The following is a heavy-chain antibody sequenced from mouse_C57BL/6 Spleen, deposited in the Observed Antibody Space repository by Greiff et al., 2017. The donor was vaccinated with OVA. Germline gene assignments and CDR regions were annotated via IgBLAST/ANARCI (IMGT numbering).Heavy chain of an antibody. Sequence: VQLKQSGGGLVQPKGSLKLSCAASGFSFNTYAMNWVRQAPGKGLEWVARIRSKSNNYATYYADSVKDRFTISRDDSESMLYLQMNNLKTEDTAMYYCVREGLYGFDYWGQGTTLTVSS. J-gene: IGHJ2*01. CDR1: GFSFNTYA. V-gene: IGHV10-1*01. CDR3: VREGLYGFDY. D-gene: IGHD2-2*01. CDR2: IRSKSNNYAT.